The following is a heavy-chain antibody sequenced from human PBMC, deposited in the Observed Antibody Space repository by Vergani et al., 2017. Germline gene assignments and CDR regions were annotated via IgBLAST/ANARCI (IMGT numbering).Heavy chain of an antibody. CDR2: ISSISSYI. Sequence: EVQLVESGGGLVKPGGSLRLSCAASGFTFSSYSMNWVRQAPGKGLEWVSSISSISSYIYYADSVKGRFTISRDNAKNSLYLQMNSLRAEDTAVYYCARDRGYCSGGSCFDDAFDIWGQGTMVTVSS. J-gene: IGHJ3*02. CDR1: GFTFSSYS. CDR3: ARDRGYCSGGSCFDDAFDI. D-gene: IGHD2-15*01. V-gene: IGHV3-21*01.